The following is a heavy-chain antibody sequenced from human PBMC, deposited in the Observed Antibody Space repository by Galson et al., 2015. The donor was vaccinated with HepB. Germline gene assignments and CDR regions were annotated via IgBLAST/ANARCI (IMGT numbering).Heavy chain of an antibody. CDR1: GFTFNNYA. D-gene: IGHD4-23*01. CDR3: ARDGPVYRATWSGGLDL. Sequence: SLRLSCAASGFTFNNYAMSWVRQAPGRGLEWVSTISVSGANTYYADSVKGRFTISRDSSKDSLYLHVSSLTAGDTAIYYCARDGPVYRATWSGGLDLGGQGT. J-gene: IGHJ3*01. V-gene: IGHV3-23*01. CDR2: ISVSGANT.